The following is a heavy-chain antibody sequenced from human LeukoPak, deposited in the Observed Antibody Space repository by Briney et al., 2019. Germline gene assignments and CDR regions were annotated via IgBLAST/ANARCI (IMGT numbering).Heavy chain of an antibody. CDR2: INPNSGGT. J-gene: IGHJ4*02. V-gene: IGHV1-2*02. D-gene: IGHD3-10*01. CDR1: GYTFTGYY. CDR3: ARVRGSGSYYFGY. Sequence: ASVKVSCKASGYTFTGYYMHWVRQAPGQGLEWMGWINPNSGGTNYAQKFQGRVTMTRDTSISTAYMELSSLRSEDTAVYYCARVRGSGSYYFGYWGQGTLVTVSS.